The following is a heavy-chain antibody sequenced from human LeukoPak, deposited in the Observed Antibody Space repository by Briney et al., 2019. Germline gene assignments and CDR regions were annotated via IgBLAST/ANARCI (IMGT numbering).Heavy chain of an antibody. Sequence: SETLSLTCTVSGGSISSSSYYWGWIRQPPGKGLEWIGSIYYSGSTYYNPSLKSRVTISVDTSKNQFSLKLSSVTAADTAVYYCARVRWWGIAAAVDYWGQGTLVTVSS. CDR1: GGSISSSSYY. J-gene: IGHJ4*02. CDR2: IYYSGST. D-gene: IGHD6-13*01. V-gene: IGHV4-39*07. CDR3: ARVRWWGIAAAVDY.